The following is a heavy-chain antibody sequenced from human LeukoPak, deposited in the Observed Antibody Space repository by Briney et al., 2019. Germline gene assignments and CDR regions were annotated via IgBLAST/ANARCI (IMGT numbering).Heavy chain of an antibody. J-gene: IGHJ4*02. CDR1: GFSFDTYA. CDR2: IWHDGSLK. Sequence: GGSLRLSCAASGFSFDTYAMHWVRQAPGQGLEWVALIWHDGSLKFYSNSVRGQFTISRDNSKNTVYLQMNNLRPDDTAVYYCAREIFGSGRYPDFWGQGTLVTVSS. D-gene: IGHD3-10*01. V-gene: IGHV3-33*01. CDR3: AREIFGSGRYPDF.